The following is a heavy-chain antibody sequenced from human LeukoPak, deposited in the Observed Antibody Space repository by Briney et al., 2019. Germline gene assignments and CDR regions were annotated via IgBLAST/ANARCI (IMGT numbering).Heavy chain of an antibody. J-gene: IGHJ4*02. CDR2: IWYDGSNK. D-gene: IGHD6-13*01. V-gene: IGHV3-33*08. CDR3: GTVRGPDSSRWYSDY. Sequence: GGSLRLSCAASGFTFSSYGMHWVRQAPGKGLEWVALIWYDGSNKYYADSVKGRFTISRDNSKNTLYLQMNSLRAEDTAVYYCGTVRGPDSSRWYSDYWGQGTLVTVSS. CDR1: GFTFSSYG.